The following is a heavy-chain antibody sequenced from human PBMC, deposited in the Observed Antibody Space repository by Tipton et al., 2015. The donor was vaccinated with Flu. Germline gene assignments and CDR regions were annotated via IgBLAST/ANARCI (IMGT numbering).Heavy chain of an antibody. D-gene: IGHD3-16*02. CDR2: INQDGSEI. CDR1: GFTFSNYW. J-gene: IGHJ3*02. CDR3: ARDTSYDSLWGTYRYNHGAFDI. V-gene: IGHV3-7*01. Sequence: SLRLSCECSGFTFSNYWMNWVRQAPGKGLEWVANINQDGSEIYYVDSVKGRFTISRDNAKNSVYLQMSSLRAEDTAVFFCARDTSYDSLWGTYRYNHGAFDIWGQGTMVTVSS.